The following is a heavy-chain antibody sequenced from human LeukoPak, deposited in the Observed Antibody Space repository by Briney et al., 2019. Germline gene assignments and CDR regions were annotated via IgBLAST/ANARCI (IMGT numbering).Heavy chain of an antibody. J-gene: IGHJ4*02. Sequence: SETLSLTCAVYGGSFSGYYWSWIRQPPGKGLEWIGYIHYTGSTNYNPSLKSRVTISVDTSKNQFSLKMTSVTAADTAIYYCARGNGPAYDYVWGSYRPYFDYWGQGTLVTVSS. CDR1: GGSFSGYY. D-gene: IGHD3-16*02. CDR2: IHYTGST. CDR3: ARGNGPAYDYVWGSYRPYFDY. V-gene: IGHV4-59*01.